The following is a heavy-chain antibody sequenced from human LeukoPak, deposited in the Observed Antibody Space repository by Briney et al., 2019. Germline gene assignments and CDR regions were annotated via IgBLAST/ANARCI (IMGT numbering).Heavy chain of an antibody. J-gene: IGHJ4*02. D-gene: IGHD3-10*01. CDR1: GFTFSSYV. CDR3: AKDLGYYYGLGSDWSFDY. CDR2: ISGSGGST. Sequence: PGGSLRLSCAASGFTFSSYVMSWVRQAPGKGLEWVSGISGSGGSTYYADSVKGRFTISRDNTKNTLHLQMNSLRAEDTAVYYCAKDLGYYYGLGSDWSFDYWGQGTLVTVSS. V-gene: IGHV3-23*01.